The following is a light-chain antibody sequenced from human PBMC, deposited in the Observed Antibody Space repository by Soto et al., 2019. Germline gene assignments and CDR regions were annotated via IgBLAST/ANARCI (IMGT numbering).Light chain of an antibody. CDR3: QQYGSSLLFT. Sequence: EIVLTQSPGTLSLSPGERATLSCRASQSVSSSYLAWYQQKPGQAPRLPIYGASSRATGIPDRFSGSGSGTDFTLTISRLEPEDFAVYYCQQYGSSLLFTFGPGTKVDIK. CDR2: GAS. CDR1: QSVSSSY. J-gene: IGKJ3*01. V-gene: IGKV3-20*01.